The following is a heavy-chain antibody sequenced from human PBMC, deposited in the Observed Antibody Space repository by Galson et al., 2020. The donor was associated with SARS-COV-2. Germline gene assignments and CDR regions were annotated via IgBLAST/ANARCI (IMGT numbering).Heavy chain of an antibody. D-gene: IGHD3-3*02. V-gene: IGHV4-59*01. J-gene: IGHJ4*02. CDR2: VRNSGST. CDR1: GGSISTFY. CDR3: ARGISAATSYYFDH. Sequence: SETLSLTCTVSGGSISTFYWSWIRQPPGKDLEWLGYVRNSGSTKYNPSLKSRVTLSVDSSKNRVSLTLNSVTAADTAVYYCARGISAATSYYFDHWGQGTQVTVS.